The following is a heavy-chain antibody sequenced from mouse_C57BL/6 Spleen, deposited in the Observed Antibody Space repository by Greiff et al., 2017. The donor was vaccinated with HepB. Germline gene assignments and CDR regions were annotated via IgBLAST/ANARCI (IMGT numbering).Heavy chain of an antibody. CDR1: GYAFSSYW. CDR2: IYTGDGDT. J-gene: IGHJ2*01. D-gene: IGHD4-1*01. V-gene: IGHV1-80*01. Sequence: VQLQQSGAELVKPGASVKISCKASGYAFSSYWMNWVKQRPGKGLEWIGQIYTGDGDTNNNGKFKGKATLTADKSSSTAYMQLSSLTSEDSAVYFCARLGTGTCLDYWGQGTTLTVSS. CDR3: ARLGTGTCLDY.